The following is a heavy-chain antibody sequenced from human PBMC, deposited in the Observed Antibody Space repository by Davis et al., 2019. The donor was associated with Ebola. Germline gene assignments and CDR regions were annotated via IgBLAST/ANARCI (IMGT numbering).Heavy chain of an antibody. CDR3: ARRGSSSNHCDY. CDR1: GYTFTSYD. J-gene: IGHJ4*02. V-gene: IGHV1-8*01. D-gene: IGHD6-6*01. Sequence: ASVKVSCKASGYTFTSYDINWVRQATGQGLEWMGWMNPNSGNTGYAQKFQGRVTMTRDTSTNTVYMELSSLTSDDTAVYYCARRGSSSNHCDYWGQGTLVTVSS. CDR2: MNPNSGNT.